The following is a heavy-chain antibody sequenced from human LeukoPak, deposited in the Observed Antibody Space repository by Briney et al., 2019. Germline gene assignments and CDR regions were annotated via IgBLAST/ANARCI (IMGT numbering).Heavy chain of an antibody. CDR2: IVVGSGNT. V-gene: IGHV1-58*01. CDR3: AAVGPNDFWRGPWYYFDY. CDR1: GFTFTSSA. D-gene: IGHD3-3*01. J-gene: IGHJ4*02. Sequence: SVKVSCKASGFTFTSSAVQWVRQARGQRLEWIGWIVVGSGNTNYAQKFQERVTITRDMSTSTAYMELSSLRSEDTAVYYCAAVGPNDFWRGPWYYFDYWGQGTLVTVSS.